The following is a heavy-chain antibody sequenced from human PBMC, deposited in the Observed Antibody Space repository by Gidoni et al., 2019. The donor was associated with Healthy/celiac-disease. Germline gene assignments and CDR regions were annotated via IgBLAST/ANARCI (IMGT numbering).Heavy chain of an antibody. J-gene: IGHJ6*02. D-gene: IGHD6-6*01. CDR2: ISGSGGST. CDR1: GFTFSSYA. V-gene: IGHV3-23*01. Sequence: EVQLLESGGGLVQPGGSLRLSCAASGFTFSSYAMSWVRQAPAKGLEWVSAISGSGGSTYYADYVKGRFTISRDNSKNTLYLQMNSLRAEDTAVYYCANDLSSADYYYYGMDVWGQGTTVTVSS. CDR3: ANDLSSADYYYYGMDV.